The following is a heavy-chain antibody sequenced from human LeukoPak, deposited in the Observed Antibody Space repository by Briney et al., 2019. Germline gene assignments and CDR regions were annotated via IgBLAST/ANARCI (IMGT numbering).Heavy chain of an antibody. CDR1: GYSISSGYY. D-gene: IGHD3-9*01. V-gene: IGHV4-38-2*01. CDR2: IYHSGGT. CDR3: ARTLYDILTGNPFDY. Sequence: PSETLSLTCAVSGYSISSGYYWGWIRQPPGKGLEWIGSIYHSGGTYYNPSLKSRVTISVDTSKNQFSLKLSSVTAADTAVYYCARTLYDILTGNPFDYWGQGTLVTVSS. J-gene: IGHJ4*02.